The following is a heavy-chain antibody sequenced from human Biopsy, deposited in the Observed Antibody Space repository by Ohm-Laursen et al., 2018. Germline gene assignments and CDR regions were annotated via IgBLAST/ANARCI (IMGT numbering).Heavy chain of an antibody. CDR2: INPSNART. CDR3: ARAYRMYFFDF. Sequence: GASVKVSCKASGYTFTNYFLHWVRQAPGQGLEWMGMINPSNARTNYAQKFQGRVTMTRDTSTSTVYMDLGSLRSEDTALYFCARAYRMYFFDFWGQGSRVTVSA. CDR1: GYTFTNYF. D-gene: IGHD3-16*02. V-gene: IGHV1-46*01. J-gene: IGHJ4*02.